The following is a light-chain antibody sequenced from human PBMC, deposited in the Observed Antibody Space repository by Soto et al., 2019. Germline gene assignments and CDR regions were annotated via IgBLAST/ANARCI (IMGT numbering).Light chain of an antibody. V-gene: IGKV2-28*01. CDR3: MQALQTPLT. J-gene: IGKJ3*01. CDR2: LGS. CDR1: QSLLHSNGYNY. Sequence: DIVMTQSPLSLPVTPGEPASISCRSSQSLLHSNGYNYLNWYLQKPGQSPQLLIYLGSNRASGVPDRFSGSGSGTDFTLKISRVEADDVGVYYCMQALQTPLTFGPGTKVDIK.